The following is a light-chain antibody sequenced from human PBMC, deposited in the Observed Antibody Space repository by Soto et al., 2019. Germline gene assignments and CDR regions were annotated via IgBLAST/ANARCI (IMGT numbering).Light chain of an antibody. CDR1: QSVLHSSHNENY. CDR2: WAS. V-gene: IGKV4-1*01. CDR3: QQYYSTPYT. Sequence: DIVMTQSPDSLAVSLGERATINCKSSQSVLHSSHNENYLVWYQQKPGQPPKLLIYWASTRESGVPDRYSGSGAGTDFTLTISILQAEDGAVYYCQQYYSTPYTLGQGTKLEIK. J-gene: IGKJ2*01.